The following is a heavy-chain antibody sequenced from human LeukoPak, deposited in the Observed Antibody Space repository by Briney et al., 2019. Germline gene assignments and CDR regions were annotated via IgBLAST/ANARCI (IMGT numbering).Heavy chain of an antibody. D-gene: IGHD1-26*01. CDR3: TRRGYSGSYYNAAFDI. Sequence: GGSLRLSCAASGFTFSGSAMHWVRQASGKGLEWVGRIRSEANSYATAYAASVKGRFTISRDDSKNTAYLQMNSLKTEDTAVYYCTRRGYSGSYYNAAFDIWGQGTMVTVSS. CDR1: GFTFSGSA. J-gene: IGHJ3*02. CDR2: IRSEANSYAT. V-gene: IGHV3-73*01.